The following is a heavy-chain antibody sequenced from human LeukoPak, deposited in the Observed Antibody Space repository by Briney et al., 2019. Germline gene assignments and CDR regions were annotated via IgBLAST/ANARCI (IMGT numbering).Heavy chain of an antibody. V-gene: IGHV4-34*01. D-gene: IGHD3-16*01. J-gene: IGHJ4*02. CDR2: TNDSGNT. Sequence: PSETLSLTCAVYGGSFSGYYWSWIRQPPGKGLDWIGETNDSGNTNYNPSLKSRVSMSVDTSKNQFSLKLSSVTAADTAVYYCARTYYDRPVDYWGQGTLVTVSS. CDR3: ARTYYDRPVDY. CDR1: GGSFSGYY.